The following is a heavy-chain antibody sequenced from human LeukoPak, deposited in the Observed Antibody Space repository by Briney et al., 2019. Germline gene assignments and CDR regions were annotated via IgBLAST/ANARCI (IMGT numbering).Heavy chain of an antibody. J-gene: IGHJ4*02. D-gene: IGHD1-26*01. CDR1: GFTFSSYS. CDR2: ISSSSSSTI. Sequence: GGSLRLSCAASGFTFSSYSMNWVRQAPGKGLEWVSFISSSSSSTIYYADSVKGRFTISRDNAKNSLYLQMNSLRAEDTAVYYCARDRGGSYSAIDYWGQGTLVTVSS. CDR3: ARDRGGSYSAIDY. V-gene: IGHV3-48*04.